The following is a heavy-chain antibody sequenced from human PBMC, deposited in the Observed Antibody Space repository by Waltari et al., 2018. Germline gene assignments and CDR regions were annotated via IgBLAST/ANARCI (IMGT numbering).Heavy chain of an antibody. V-gene: IGHV1-69*02. Sequence: QVQLVQSGAEVKKPGSSVKVSCKASGGTFSSYTISWVRQAPGQGLEWMGRVIPNLGIANYAQKFQGRVTSTADKSTSTAYMELSSLRSEDTAVYYCASSSFSPRRDYYYGMDVWGQGTTVTVSS. J-gene: IGHJ6*02. CDR2: VIPNLGIA. D-gene: IGHD6-6*01. CDR1: GGTFSSYT. CDR3: ASSSFSPRRDYYYGMDV.